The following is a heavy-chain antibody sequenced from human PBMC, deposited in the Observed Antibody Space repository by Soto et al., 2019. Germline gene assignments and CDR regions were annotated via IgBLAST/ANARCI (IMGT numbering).Heavy chain of an antibody. V-gene: IGHV1-69*01. J-gene: IGHJ6*02. D-gene: IGHD5-12*01. Sequence: QVQLVQSGAEVKKPGSSVKVSCKASGGTFSSYAISWVRQAPGQGLEWMGGIIPIFGTANYGQKFQGRVTITADESTSTAYMELSSLRSEDTAVYYCARDRGTIFSGYGPPYYYYYGMDVWGQGTTVTVSS. CDR3: ARDRGTIFSGYGPPYYYYYGMDV. CDR1: GGTFSSYA. CDR2: IIPIFGTA.